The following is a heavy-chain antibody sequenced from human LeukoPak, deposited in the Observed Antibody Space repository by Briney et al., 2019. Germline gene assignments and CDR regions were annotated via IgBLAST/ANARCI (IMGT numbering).Heavy chain of an antibody. J-gene: IGHJ6*02. Sequence: PGGSLRLSCAASGFTFSSYGMHWVRQAPGKGLEWVAVISYDGSNIYYADSVKGRFTISRDNSKNTLYLQMNSLRAEDTAVYYCAKDAKVRYYYYGMDVWGQGTTVTVSS. V-gene: IGHV3-30*18. CDR1: GFTFSSYG. CDR3: AKDAKVRYYYYGMDV. CDR2: ISYDGSNI. D-gene: IGHD1-1*01.